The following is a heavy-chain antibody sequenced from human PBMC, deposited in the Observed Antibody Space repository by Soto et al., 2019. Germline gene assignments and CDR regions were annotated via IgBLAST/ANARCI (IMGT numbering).Heavy chain of an antibody. CDR1: GGSFSGYY. CDR3: ARGGYCSSTSCSNGGWFDP. CDR2: INHSGST. D-gene: IGHD2-2*01. J-gene: IGHJ5*02. V-gene: IGHV4-34*01. Sequence: SETLSLTCAVYGGSFSGYYWSWIRQPPGKGLEWIGEINHSGSTNYNPSLKSRVTISVDTSKNQFSLKLSSVTAADTAVYYCARGGYCSSTSCSNGGWFDPWGQVTMCTFSS.